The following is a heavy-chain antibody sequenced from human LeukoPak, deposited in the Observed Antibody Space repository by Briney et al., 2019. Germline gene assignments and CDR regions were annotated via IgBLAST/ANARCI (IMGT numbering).Heavy chain of an antibody. Sequence: SETLSLTCTISGGSISSTTYSWGWIRQSPGKGLEWIGNISYTGNTYYNPSLKSRVTLSVDTPKNQFSLKLNSVPAADTATYYCARQFNNGFDIWGRGTMVTVSS. V-gene: IGHV4-39*01. CDR3: ARQFNNGFDI. CDR1: GGSISSTTYS. D-gene: IGHD2/OR15-2a*01. J-gene: IGHJ3*02. CDR2: ISYTGNT.